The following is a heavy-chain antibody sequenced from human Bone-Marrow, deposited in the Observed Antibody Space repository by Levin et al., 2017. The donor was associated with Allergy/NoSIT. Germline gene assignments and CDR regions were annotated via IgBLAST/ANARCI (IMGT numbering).Heavy chain of an antibody. CDR2: ISSDGETK. V-gene: IGHV3-30*04. CDR1: GFMFSGHA. J-gene: IGHJ3*02. Sequence: GESLKISCAASGFMFSGHALHWVRQAPGKGLEWVAVISSDGETKYYADSVKGRLIISRDNSQNALYLQMNSLTIEDTAAYYCARDRGAVADLDAFDIWGRGTMVTVSS. CDR3: ARDRGAVADLDAFDI. D-gene: IGHD6-19*01.